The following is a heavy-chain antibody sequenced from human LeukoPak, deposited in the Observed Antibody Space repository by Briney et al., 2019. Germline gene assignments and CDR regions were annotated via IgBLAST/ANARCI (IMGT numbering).Heavy chain of an antibody. CDR1: GFTFTNCW. CDR2: IKQDGSEK. J-gene: IGHJ4*02. V-gene: IGHV3-7*03. CDR3: ARENGCGGDCYYFDY. Sequence: GGSLRLSCAASGFTFTNCWMSWVRQAPGKGLEWVANIKQDGSEKYYVDSVKGRFTISRDNAKNSLYLQMNSLRAEDTALYYCARENGCGGDCYYFDYWGQGTLVTVSS. D-gene: IGHD2-21*01.